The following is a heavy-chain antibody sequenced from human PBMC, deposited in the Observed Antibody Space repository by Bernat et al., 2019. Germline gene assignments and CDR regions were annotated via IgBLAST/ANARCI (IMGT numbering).Heavy chain of an antibody. CDR2: ISYDGSNK. D-gene: IGHD2-15*01. V-gene: IGHV3-30*03. CDR3: ARADYCSGGSCYSASQYYGMDG. Sequence: QVQLVESGGGVVQPGRSLRLSCAASGFTFSGYGMHWVRQAPGKGLEWVAVISYDGSNKYYADSVKGPFTISRDNSKNTLYLQMNSLRAEDTAVYYCARADYCSGGSCYSASQYYGMDGWGQGTTVTVSS. CDR1: GFTFSGYG. J-gene: IGHJ6*02.